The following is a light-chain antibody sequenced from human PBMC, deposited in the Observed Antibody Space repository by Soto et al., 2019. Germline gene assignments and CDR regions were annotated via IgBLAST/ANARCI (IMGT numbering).Light chain of an antibody. J-gene: IGKJ5*01. CDR2: GAS. CDR3: QQNGSLPLT. Sequence: EIVLTQSPATLSLSPGERATLSCRASQVVSSXXLARYQQKTGQAPRLLIYGASSMAISIPGRVSCRGSGTDFTLIISRLEPEDFAVYYCQQNGSLPLTFGKGTRMDIK. CDR1: QVVSSXX. V-gene: IGKV3-20*01.